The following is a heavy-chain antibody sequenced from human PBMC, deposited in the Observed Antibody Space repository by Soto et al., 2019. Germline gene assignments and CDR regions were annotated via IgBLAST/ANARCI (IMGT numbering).Heavy chain of an antibody. J-gene: IGHJ5*01. CDR1: RFSFSDFA. V-gene: IGHV3-23*01. CDR3: VKDAVPYNGKWDWFDS. Sequence: DGQLLESGGGLVQPGGSLTLSCAASRFSFSDFAMSWVRQSPGKGLEWVSSIGGADTDTYYAGSVKGRFSISRDNPKSTLDLQMDTLRDEDRAVYYCVKDAVPYNGKWDWFDSWGQGTLVTVSS. D-gene: IGHD1-26*01. CDR2: IGGADTDT.